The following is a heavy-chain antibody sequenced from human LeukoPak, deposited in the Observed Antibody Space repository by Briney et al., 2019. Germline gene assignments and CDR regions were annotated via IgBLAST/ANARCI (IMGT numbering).Heavy chain of an antibody. CDR1: GDSISSSSNY. CDR2: IYYSGST. D-gene: IGHD5-12*01. Sequence: PSETLSLTCTVSGDSISSSSNYWAWIRQPPGKGLEWIGSIYYSGSTYYNPSLKSRVTISVDTSRNQFSLKLSSVTAAGTAVYYCARGGTSGYSGSHGMDVWGQGTTVIVFS. CDR3: ARGGTSGYSGSHGMDV. J-gene: IGHJ6*02. V-gene: IGHV4-39*01.